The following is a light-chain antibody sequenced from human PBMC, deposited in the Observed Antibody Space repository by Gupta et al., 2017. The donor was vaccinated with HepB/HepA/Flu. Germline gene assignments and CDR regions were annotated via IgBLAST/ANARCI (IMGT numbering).Light chain of an antibody. V-gene: IGLV1-44*01. Sequence: QSVLTHPLSASGTPGQRDTISCSGSSSNIGSNTVNWYQQHPGTAPTLLIYCNNQRPSGIPDRFSGSKSGTSASLAISGLQSEDEADYYCAAWDDSLNGVVFGGGTKLTVL. CDR2: CNN. J-gene: IGLJ2*01. CDR3: AAWDDSLNGVV. CDR1: SSNIGSNT.